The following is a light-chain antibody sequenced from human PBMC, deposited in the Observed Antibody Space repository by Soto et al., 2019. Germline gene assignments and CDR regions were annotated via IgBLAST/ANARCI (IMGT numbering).Light chain of an antibody. V-gene: IGKV1-5*01. J-gene: IGKJ1*01. CDR3: QHYYGFSRT. CDR1: QSIGFW. CDR2: DAS. Sequence: DIQMTQSPSTLSASVGDRVTITCRASQSIGFWLAWYQQKPGKAPKLLIYDASSLESGVPSRFRGSGAGTEFTLTISSLQPDDFETYYCQHYYGFSRTFGQGTKVDIK.